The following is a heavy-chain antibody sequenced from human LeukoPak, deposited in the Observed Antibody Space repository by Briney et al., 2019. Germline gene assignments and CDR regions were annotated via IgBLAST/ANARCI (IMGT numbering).Heavy chain of an antibody. J-gene: IGHJ6*04. Sequence: SETLSLTCAVYGVSFSGYYWNWVRQPPGKGLEWIGEISHSGSTNYNPSLKSRVTISIDTSKNQFSLKLSSVTAADTAVYYCARDWSYYGMEVWGKGTTVTVSS. CDR2: ISHSGST. CDR1: GVSFSGYY. V-gene: IGHV4-34*01. D-gene: IGHD3/OR15-3a*01. CDR3: ARDWSYYGMEV.